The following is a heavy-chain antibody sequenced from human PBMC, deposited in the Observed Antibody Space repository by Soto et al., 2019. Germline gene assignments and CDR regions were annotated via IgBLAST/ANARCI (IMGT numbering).Heavy chain of an antibody. V-gene: IGHV1-24*01. Sequence: SVKVSCKVSGYTLTELSMHWVRQAPGKGLEWMGGFDPEDGETIYAQKFQGRVTMTEDTSTDTAYMELSSLRSEDTAVYYCATVGYFSAVTAISYYFDYWGQGTLVTVSS. J-gene: IGHJ4*02. CDR2: FDPEDGET. CDR3: ATVGYFSAVTAISYYFDY. D-gene: IGHD2-21*02. CDR1: GYTLTELS.